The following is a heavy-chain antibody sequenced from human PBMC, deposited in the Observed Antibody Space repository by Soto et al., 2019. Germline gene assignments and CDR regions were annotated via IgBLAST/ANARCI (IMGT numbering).Heavy chain of an antibody. D-gene: IGHD2-2*01. Sequence: GGSLRLSCAASGFTFSSYAMSWVRQAPGKGLEWVSAISGSGGSTYYADSVKGRFTISRDNSKNTLYLQMNSLRAEDTAVYYCAKPPDNIVVVPAATLPYFDYWGQGTLVTVSS. CDR3: AKPPDNIVVVPAATLPYFDY. V-gene: IGHV3-23*01. CDR2: ISGSGGST. CDR1: GFTFSSYA. J-gene: IGHJ4*02.